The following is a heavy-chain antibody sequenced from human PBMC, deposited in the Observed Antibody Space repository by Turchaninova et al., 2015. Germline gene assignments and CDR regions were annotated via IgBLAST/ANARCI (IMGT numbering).Heavy chain of an antibody. Sequence: EVQVVASGGGLVQPGGSLRLSCAASGFTFNNYAMSWVRQAPGKRLEWVSSIGKSGADTYYAASVKGRFTISRDNSKNTLFLQMNSLRAEDSAIYYCADPPNYWGQGTLVTVSS. V-gene: IGHV3-23*04. CDR3: ADPPNY. J-gene: IGHJ4*02. CDR1: GFTFNNYA. CDR2: IGKSGADT.